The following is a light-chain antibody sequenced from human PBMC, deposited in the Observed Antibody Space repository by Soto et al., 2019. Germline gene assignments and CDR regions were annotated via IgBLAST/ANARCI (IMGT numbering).Light chain of an antibody. V-gene: IGKV4-1*01. J-gene: IGKJ1*01. CDR2: WAS. Sequence: DIVMTQSPDSLAVSLGERATINCKSSQSVLYSSNNKNYLAWYQQKPGQPPKLLIYWASTRESGVPDRFSGSGSGTDFTLTISSLQAEDVEVYSCQKYYSTPRTFGQGTKVEIK. CDR1: QSVLYSSNNKNY. CDR3: QKYYSTPRT.